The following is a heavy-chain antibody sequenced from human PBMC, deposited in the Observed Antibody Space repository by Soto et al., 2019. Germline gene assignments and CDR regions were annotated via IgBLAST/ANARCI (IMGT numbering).Heavy chain of an antibody. V-gene: IGHV1-69*01. CDR1: GGTFSSYA. CDR3: ARPQGYYGSGNWFYYYGMDV. CDR2: IIPIFGTA. Sequence: QVQLVQSGAEVKKPGSSVKVSCKASGGTFSSYAISWVRQAPGQGLEWMGGIIPIFGTANYAQKFQGRVTITADESTSTAYMELSSLRSKDTAVYYCARPQGYYGSGNWFYYYGMDVWGQGTTVTVSS. J-gene: IGHJ6*02. D-gene: IGHD3-10*01.